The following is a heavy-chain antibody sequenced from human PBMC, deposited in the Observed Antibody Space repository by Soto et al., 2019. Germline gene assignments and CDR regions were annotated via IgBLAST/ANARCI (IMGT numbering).Heavy chain of an antibody. CDR2: IIPIFGTA. V-gene: IGHV1-69*13. Sequence: SVKVSCKASGGPFSSYAISWVRQAPGQGLEWMGGIIPIFGTANYAQKFQGRVTITADESTSTAYMELSSLRSEDTAVYYCARNAYYYESGCYYDHWGQGTLVTVS. J-gene: IGHJ4*02. CDR1: GGPFSSYA. CDR3: ARNAYYYESGCYYDH. D-gene: IGHD3-22*01.